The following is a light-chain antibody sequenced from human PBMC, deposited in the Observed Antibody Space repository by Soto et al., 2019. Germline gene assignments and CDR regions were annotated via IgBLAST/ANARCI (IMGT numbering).Light chain of an antibody. CDR1: QSVSSN. V-gene: IGKV3-15*01. CDR3: LQYNTWPPQT. Sequence: EIVMTQSPATLSVSPGERATLSCRASQSVSSNLAWYQQKPGQAPRLLIYGASTRATGIPARFSRSRSGTEFTLTISSRQSEDFAVYYCLQYNTWPPQTFGQGTKVEIK. J-gene: IGKJ1*01. CDR2: GAS.